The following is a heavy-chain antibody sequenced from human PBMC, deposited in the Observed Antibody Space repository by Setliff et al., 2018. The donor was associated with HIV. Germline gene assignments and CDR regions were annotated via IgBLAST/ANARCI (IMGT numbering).Heavy chain of an antibody. V-gene: IGHV4-59*01. CDR3: ARGYPGIAVAGLTYYYYYYMDV. Sequence: SETLSLTCTVSGGSISSYDWSWIRQPPGKGLEWIGYINYSGSTNYNPSPKSRVTISVDTSKNQFSLKLSSVTAADTAVYYCARGYPGIAVAGLTYYYYYYMDVWGRGSTVTGS. CDR2: INYSGST. D-gene: IGHD6-19*01. J-gene: IGHJ6*03. CDR1: GGSISSYD.